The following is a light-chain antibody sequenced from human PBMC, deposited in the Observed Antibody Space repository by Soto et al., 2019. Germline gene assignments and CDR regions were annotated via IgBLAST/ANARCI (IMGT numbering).Light chain of an antibody. Sequence: QLVLTQSPSASASLGASVKLTCTLSSGHSSYPIAWHQQQPEKGPRYLMKVNSDGSHNKGDGIPDRFSGSSSGAERYLTIYSLQSEDEADYYCQTWATGIRIFGGGTKLTVL. V-gene: IGLV4-69*01. CDR1: SGHSSYP. CDR2: VNSDGSH. CDR3: QTWATGIRI. J-gene: IGLJ2*01.